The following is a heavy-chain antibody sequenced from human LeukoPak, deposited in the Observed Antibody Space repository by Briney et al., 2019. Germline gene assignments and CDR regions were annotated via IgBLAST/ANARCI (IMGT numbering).Heavy chain of an antibody. CDR3: AREDAPYCSSTSCYYYYGMDV. V-gene: IGHV1-69*13. D-gene: IGHD2-2*01. CDR2: IIPIFGTA. Sequence: ASVKVSCKASGGTFSSYAISWVRQAPGQGLEWMGGIIPIFGTANYAQKFQGRVTITADESTSTAYMELSSQRSEDTAVYYCAREDAPYCSSTSCYYYYGMDVWGKGTTVTVSS. CDR1: GGTFSSYA. J-gene: IGHJ6*04.